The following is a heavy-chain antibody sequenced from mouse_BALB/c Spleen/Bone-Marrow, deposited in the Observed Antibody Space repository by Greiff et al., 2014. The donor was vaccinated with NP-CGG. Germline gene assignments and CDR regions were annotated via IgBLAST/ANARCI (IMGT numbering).Heavy chain of an antibody. Sequence: EVNLVESGGGLVQPGGSRKLSCAASGFTFSSFGMHWVRQAPEKGLEWVAHISSGSSSIYYTDTVKGRFTISRDNPKSTLFLQMTSLRSEDTAIYYCTRWGYAGDYYAMDYWGQGTSVTVSS. D-gene: IGHD2-14*01. CDR3: TRWGYAGDYYAMDY. V-gene: IGHV5-17*02. J-gene: IGHJ4*01. CDR2: ISSGSSSI. CDR1: GFTFSSFG.